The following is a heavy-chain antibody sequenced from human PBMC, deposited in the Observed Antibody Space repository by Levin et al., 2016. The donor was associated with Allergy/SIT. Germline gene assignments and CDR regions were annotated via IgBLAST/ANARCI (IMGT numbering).Heavy chain of an antibody. J-gene: IGHJ5*01. Sequence: LVKPTQTLTLTCTFSGFSLSTSGMCVSWIRQPPGKGLEWIGSMSERGSSYISPSLKSRVTISVDTSDNKFSLNVYSVTAADTATYFCARQNLTLVRGNIKTRFDSWGPGTLVIVSS. D-gene: IGHD3-10*01. V-gene: IGHV4-30-2*03. CDR1: GFSLSTSGMC. CDR2: MSERGSS. CDR3: ARQNLTLVRGNIKTRFDS.